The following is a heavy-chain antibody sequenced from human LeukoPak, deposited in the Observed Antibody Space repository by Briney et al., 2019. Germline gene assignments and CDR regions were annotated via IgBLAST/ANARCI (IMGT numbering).Heavy chain of an antibody. Sequence: GGSLRLSCAASGFTFDDYGMSWVRQAPGKGLEWVSGINWNGGSTGYADSVKGRFTISRDNAKNSLYLQMNSLRAEDTALYYCAREGYCSSTSCSPVGDAFDIWGQGTMVTVYS. CDR3: AREGYCSSTSCSPVGDAFDI. D-gene: IGHD2-2*01. V-gene: IGHV3-20*04. CDR1: GFTFDDYG. J-gene: IGHJ3*02. CDR2: INWNGGST.